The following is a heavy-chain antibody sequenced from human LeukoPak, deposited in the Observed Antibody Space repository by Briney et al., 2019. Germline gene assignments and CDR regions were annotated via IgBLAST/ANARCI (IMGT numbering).Heavy chain of an antibody. CDR2: IIPILGIA. CDR1: GGIFSSYA. Sequence: ASVKVSCKASGGIFSSYAISWVRQAPGQGLEWMGRIIPILGIANYAQKFQGRVTITADKSTSTAYMDLSSLRSEDTAVYYCARDLPPYSFDYWGQGTLVTVSS. CDR3: ARDLPPYSFDY. V-gene: IGHV1-69*04. J-gene: IGHJ4*02.